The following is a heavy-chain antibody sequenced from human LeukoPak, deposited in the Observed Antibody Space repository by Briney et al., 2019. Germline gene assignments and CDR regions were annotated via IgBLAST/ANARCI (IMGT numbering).Heavy chain of an antibody. CDR3: ATEYCTNGVCRRYYFDY. Sequence: PGGPLRLSCAASVFTFSSYGMHGLRQAPGKGVEWVAFIRYDGSNKYYADFVKGRFTISRDNSKNTLYLQMNSLRAEDTAVYYCATEYCTNGVCRRYYFDYWGQGTLVTVSS. CDR1: VFTFSSYG. CDR2: IRYDGSNK. D-gene: IGHD2-8*01. J-gene: IGHJ4*02. V-gene: IGHV3-30*02.